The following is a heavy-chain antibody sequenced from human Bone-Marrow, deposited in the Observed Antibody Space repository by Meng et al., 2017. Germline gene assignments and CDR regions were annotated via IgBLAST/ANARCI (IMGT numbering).Heavy chain of an antibody. Sequence: GSLRLSCAVSGGSISSSNWWSWVRQPPGKGLEWIGDIYHSGSTNYNPSLKSRVTISVDKSKNQFSLKLSSVTAADTAVYYCARSYSSGDGYWFDPWGQGTLVTVSS. J-gene: IGHJ5*02. V-gene: IGHV4-4*02. CDR2: IYHSGST. CDR1: GGSISSSNW. D-gene: IGHD6-19*01. CDR3: ARSYSSGDGYWFDP.